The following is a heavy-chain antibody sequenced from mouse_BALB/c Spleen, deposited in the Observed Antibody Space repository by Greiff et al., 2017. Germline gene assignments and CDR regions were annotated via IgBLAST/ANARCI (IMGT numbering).Heavy chain of an antibody. V-gene: IGHV1-82*01. Sequence: VQLQQSGPELVKPGASVKISCKASGYAFSSSWMNWVKQRPGQGLEWIGRIYPGDGDTNYNGKFKGKATLTADKSSSTAYMQLSSLTSVDSAVYYCTRYDYDGDYAMDYWGQGTSVTVSS. CDR2: IYPGDGDT. CDR3: TRYDYDGDYAMDY. J-gene: IGHJ4*01. D-gene: IGHD2-4*01. CDR1: GYAFSSSW.